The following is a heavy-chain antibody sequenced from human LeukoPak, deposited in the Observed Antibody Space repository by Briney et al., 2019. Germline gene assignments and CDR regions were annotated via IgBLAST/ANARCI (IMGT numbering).Heavy chain of an antibody. Sequence: SETLSLTCAVYGGSFSGYYWSWIRQPPGKGLEWIGEINHSGSTNYNPSLKSRVTISVDTSKNQFSLKLSSVTAADTAVYYCARSGYYDSSGYYRGYYYMDVWGKGTTVTISS. V-gene: IGHV4-34*01. CDR1: GGSFSGYY. CDR3: ARSGYYDSSGYYRGYYYMDV. J-gene: IGHJ6*03. CDR2: INHSGST. D-gene: IGHD3-22*01.